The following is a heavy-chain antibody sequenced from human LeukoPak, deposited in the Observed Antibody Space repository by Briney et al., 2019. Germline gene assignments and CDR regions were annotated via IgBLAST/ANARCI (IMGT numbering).Heavy chain of an antibody. CDR3: ANPARDFADSGAITW. V-gene: IGHV4-34*01. CDR2: INHSGII. D-gene: IGHD4-17*01. J-gene: IGHJ4*02. Sequence: SETLSLTCAVYGGSFSYYYWSWIRQPPGKGLEWIGEINHSGIINYNPSLKSRVTISADTSKNQFSLKLTSVTAADTAVYYCANPARDFADSGAITWWGQGALVTVSS. CDR1: GGSFSYYY.